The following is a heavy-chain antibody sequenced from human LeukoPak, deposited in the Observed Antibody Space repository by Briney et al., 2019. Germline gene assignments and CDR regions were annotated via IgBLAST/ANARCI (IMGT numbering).Heavy chain of an antibody. CDR2: INSDGSST. Sequence: GGSLRLSCAASGFTFRSYWMHCVRQPPGKGRVWVARINSDGSSTNYGDSVKGRFTISRDNAKNTLYLQMNSLRAEDTAVYYCASGRLVGAPDYWGQGTLVTVSS. CDR3: ASGRLVGAPDY. D-gene: IGHD1-26*01. V-gene: IGHV3-74*01. J-gene: IGHJ4*02. CDR1: GFTFRSYW.